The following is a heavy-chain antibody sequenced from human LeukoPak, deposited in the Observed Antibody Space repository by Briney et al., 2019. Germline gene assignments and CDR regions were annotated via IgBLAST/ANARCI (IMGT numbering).Heavy chain of an antibody. CDR3: AREGIAARRFTNRGYNWFDP. D-gene: IGHD6-6*01. V-gene: IGHV3-7*01. CDR2: IKQDGSEK. J-gene: IGHJ5*02. CDR1: GFTFSSYW. Sequence: PGGSLRLSCAASGFTFSSYWMSWVRQAPGKGLEWVANIKQDGSEKYYVDSVKGRFTISRDNAKNSLYLQMNSLRAEDTAVYYCAREGIAARRFTNRGYNWFDPWGQGTLVTVSS.